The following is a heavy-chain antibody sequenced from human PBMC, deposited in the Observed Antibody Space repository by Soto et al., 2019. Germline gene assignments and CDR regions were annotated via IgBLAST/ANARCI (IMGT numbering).Heavy chain of an antibody. CDR1: GFTFSSYA. J-gene: IGHJ4*02. CDR2: ISGSGGST. Sequence: EVQLLESGGGLVQPGGSLRPSCAASGFTFSSYAMSWVRQAPGKGLEWVSAISGSGGSTYYADSVKGRFTISRDNSKNTLYLQMNSLRAEDTAVYYCAKDMGDNRGAQGYWGQGTLVTVSS. CDR3: AKDMGDNRGAQGY. V-gene: IGHV3-23*01. D-gene: IGHD1-26*01.